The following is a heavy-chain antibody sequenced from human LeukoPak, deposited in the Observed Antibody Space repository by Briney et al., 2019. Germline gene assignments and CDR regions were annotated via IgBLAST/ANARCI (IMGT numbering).Heavy chain of an antibody. CDR1: GYSISSDYY. Sequence: SETLSLTCTVSGYSISSDYYWGWIRQPPGKGLEWIGSIYHSGSTYYNPSLKSRVTISVDTSKNQFSLKLRSVTAADTAMYYCARGKSRRSHIDYWGQGTLVTVSS. V-gene: IGHV4-38-2*02. D-gene: IGHD1-26*01. J-gene: IGHJ4*02. CDR2: IYHSGST. CDR3: ARGKSRRSHIDY.